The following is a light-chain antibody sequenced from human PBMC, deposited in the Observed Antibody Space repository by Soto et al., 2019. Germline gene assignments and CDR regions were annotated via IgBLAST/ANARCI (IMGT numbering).Light chain of an antibody. Sequence: EILMTQSPATLSVSPGERATLSCRASRSGSINLAWYQQKPGQAPRLLIYGASTRATGIPARFSGSGSGTEFTLTISSLQSEDFAVYYCHQYNSWPRTFGQGTKVDIK. CDR2: GAS. V-gene: IGKV3-15*01. CDR1: RSGSIN. J-gene: IGKJ1*01. CDR3: HQYNSWPRT.